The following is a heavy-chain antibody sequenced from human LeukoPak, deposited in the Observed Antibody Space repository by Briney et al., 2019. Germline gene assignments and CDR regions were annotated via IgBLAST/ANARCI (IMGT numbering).Heavy chain of an antibody. CDR3: LPTGTMTSGFEY. CDR2: LWYDGSNK. CDR1: GFTFSSYG. V-gene: IGHV3-33*01. D-gene: IGHD1-7*01. J-gene: IGHJ4*02. Sequence: QPGRSLILSCAASGFTFSSYGMHWVRPAPGKGLEGAAVLWYDGSNKYYADSVKGRFTISRDNTKNTLYLQIDSQRAEGTAVYFCLPTGTMTSGFEYWGQGTLVTVSS.